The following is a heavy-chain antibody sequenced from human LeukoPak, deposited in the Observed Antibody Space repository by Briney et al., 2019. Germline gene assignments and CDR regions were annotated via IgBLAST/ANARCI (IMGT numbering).Heavy chain of an antibody. V-gene: IGHV4-34*01. Sequence: SETLSLTCAVYGGSFSGYYWSWIRQPPGKGLEWIGEINHSGSTNYNPSLKSRVTISVDTSKNQFSLKLSSVTAADTAVYYCARSFSYSRKTFDYWGQGTLVTVSS. CDR2: INHSGST. J-gene: IGHJ4*02. CDR3: ARSFSYSRKTFDY. CDR1: GGSFSGYY. D-gene: IGHD6-13*01.